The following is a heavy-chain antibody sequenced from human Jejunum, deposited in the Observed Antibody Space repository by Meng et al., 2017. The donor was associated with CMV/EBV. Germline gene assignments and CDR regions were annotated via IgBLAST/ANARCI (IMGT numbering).Heavy chain of an antibody. V-gene: IGHV3-23*01. Sequence: FSSYVMSWVRQAPGQGLQWVSGISGSGDRTSYADSVKGRFTISRDNSKGTVFLQMNSLRDEDTAVYYCAKSSCLEHCANGVGNFDYWGQGTLVTVSS. J-gene: IGHJ4*02. D-gene: IGHD2-8*01. CDR1: FSSYV. CDR3: AKSSCLEHCANGVGNFDY. CDR2: ISGSGDRT.